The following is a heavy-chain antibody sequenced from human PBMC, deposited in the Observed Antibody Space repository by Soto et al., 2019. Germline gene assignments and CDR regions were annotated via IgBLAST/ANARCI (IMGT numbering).Heavy chain of an antibody. CDR3: ARGSGSYLYYYYYGMDV. CDR1: GYTFTSYD. V-gene: IGHV1-8*01. CDR2: MNPNSGNT. Sequence: ASVKVSCKASGYTFTSYDINWVRQATGQGLEWMGWMNPNSGNTGYVQKFQGRVTMTRNTSISTAYMELSSLRSEDTAVYYCARGSGSYLYYYYYGMDVWGQGTTVTVSS. J-gene: IGHJ6*02. D-gene: IGHD1-26*01.